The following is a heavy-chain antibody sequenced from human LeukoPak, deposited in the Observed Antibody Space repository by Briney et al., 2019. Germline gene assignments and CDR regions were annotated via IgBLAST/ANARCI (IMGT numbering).Heavy chain of an antibody. J-gene: IGHJ5*02. V-gene: IGHV3-11*04. CDR2: ISNTGSSI. D-gene: IGHD2-15*01. Sequence: PGGSLRLSCAASGFTFSDYYMTWIRQAPGKGLEWVSYISNTGSSIYYADSVKGRFTISRVNAKNSLYLQMNSLRAEDTAVYYCARGAAGNWFDPWGQGTLVTVSS. CDR1: GFTFSDYY. CDR3: ARGAAGNWFDP.